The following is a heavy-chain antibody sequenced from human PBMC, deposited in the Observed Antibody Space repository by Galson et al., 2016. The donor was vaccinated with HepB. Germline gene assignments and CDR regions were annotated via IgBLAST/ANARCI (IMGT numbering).Heavy chain of an antibody. D-gene: IGHD6-13*01. CDR3: ARDGPSSSWHLDY. CDR1: GDSVSSNSAA. Sequence: CAISGDSVSSNSAAWNWIRQSPSRGLEWLGRTYYRSKWYYGYAVSVKSRITINADTSKNQFSLQLNSVTLEDSAVYYCARDGPSSSWHLDYWGQGTLVTVSS. J-gene: IGHJ4*02. CDR2: TYYRSKWYY. V-gene: IGHV6-1*01.